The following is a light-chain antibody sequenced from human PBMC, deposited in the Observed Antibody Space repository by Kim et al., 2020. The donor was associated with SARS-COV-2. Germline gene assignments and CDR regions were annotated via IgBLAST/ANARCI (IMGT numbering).Light chain of an antibody. Sequence: QSALTQPASVSGSPGQSITISCTGTRLDVGGHNYVSWYQQHPGKAPKLMIYDVHNRPTGVSDRFSGSTSGNSASLTITGLQAEDEADYYCSSWASTTSYVFGAGTTVTVL. CDR2: DVH. CDR1: RLDVGGHNY. V-gene: IGLV2-14*03. J-gene: IGLJ1*01. CDR3: SSWASTTSYV.